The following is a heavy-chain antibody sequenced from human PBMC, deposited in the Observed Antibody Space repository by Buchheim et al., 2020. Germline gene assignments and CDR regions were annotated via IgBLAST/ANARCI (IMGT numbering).Heavy chain of an antibody. CDR1: GFTFSSYG. J-gene: IGHJ4*02. CDR3: AKDLYGSETFDY. D-gene: IGHD3-10*01. V-gene: IGHV3-30*18. CDR2: ISYDGSNK. Sequence: QVQLVESGGGVVQPGRSLRLSCAASGFTFSSYGMHWVRQAPGKGLEWVAVISYDGSNKYYADSVKGRFTISRDNSKNTLYLQMNSLRAEYTAVYYCAKDLYGSETFDYWGQGTL.